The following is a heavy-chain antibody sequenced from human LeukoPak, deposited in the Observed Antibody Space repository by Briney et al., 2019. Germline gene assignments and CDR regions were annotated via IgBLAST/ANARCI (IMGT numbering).Heavy chain of an antibody. CDR2: IKEDGSAE. D-gene: IGHD3-10*02. V-gene: IGHV3-7*01. CDR3: ARDAGYYVHDL. CDR1: GFTFSSHW. Sequence: PGGSLRLSCAASGFTFSSHWMGWVRQAPGKGLEWVAHIKEDGSAEHYVDSVRGRFTISRDNAKNSLYLQMNSLRAEDTAVYYCARDAGYYVHDLWGQGTLVTVSS. J-gene: IGHJ5*02.